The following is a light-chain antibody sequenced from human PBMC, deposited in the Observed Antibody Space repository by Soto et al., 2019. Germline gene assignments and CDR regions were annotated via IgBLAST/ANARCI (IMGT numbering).Light chain of an antibody. Sequence: DLQRTPSPSTLSASVVDRVAITCRASHNIERWMAWYQQKPGKAPSLLIFDASTLHSGVPSRFSGSGSGTDFTLTISSLQPDDFATYYCQQFAISTTFGQGTKVDIK. CDR2: DAS. CDR1: HNIERW. J-gene: IGKJ1*01. V-gene: IGKV1-5*01. CDR3: QQFAISTT.